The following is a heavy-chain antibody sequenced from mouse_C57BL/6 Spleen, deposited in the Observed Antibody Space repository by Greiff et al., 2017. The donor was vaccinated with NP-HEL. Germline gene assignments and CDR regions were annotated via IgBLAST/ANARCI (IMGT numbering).Heavy chain of an antibody. Sequence: QVQLQQPGAELVRPGSSVKLSCKASGYTFTSYWMHWVKQRPIQGLEWIGNIDPSDSETHCNQKFKDKATLTVDKSSSTAYMQLSSLTSEDSAVYYCARRDYYGSSPYFDYWGQGTTLTVSS. J-gene: IGHJ2*01. CDR1: GYTFTSYW. CDR2: IDPSDSET. CDR3: ARRDYYGSSPYFDY. D-gene: IGHD1-1*01. V-gene: IGHV1-52*01.